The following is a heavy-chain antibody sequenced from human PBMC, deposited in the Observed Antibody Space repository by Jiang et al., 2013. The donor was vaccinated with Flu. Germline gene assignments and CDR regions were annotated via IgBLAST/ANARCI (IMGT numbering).Heavy chain of an antibody. D-gene: IGHD6-19*01. CDR1: GASISSYY. CDR2: MFYSGTT. CDR3: ATDTKSGWFKGGRIGAFDI. V-gene: IGHV4-59*13. Sequence: GLVKPSETLSLTCNVSGASISSYYWNWIRQAPGKGLEWMGYMFYSGTTEYNPSLKSRLTLSVDSSKNQFSLKMESVTAADTAMYYCATDTKSGWFKGGRIGAFDIWGQGTMVTVSS. J-gene: IGHJ3*02.